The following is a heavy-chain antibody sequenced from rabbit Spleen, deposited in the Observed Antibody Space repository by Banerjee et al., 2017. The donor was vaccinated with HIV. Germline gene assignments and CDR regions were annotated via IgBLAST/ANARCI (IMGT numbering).Heavy chain of an antibody. CDR3: ARDTGTSFSTYGMDL. D-gene: IGHD8-1*01. V-gene: IGHV1S40*01. CDR1: GLSFSSTYY. Sequence: QSLEESGGGLVQPEGSLTLPCTASGLSFSSTYYMCWVRQAPGKGLEWIGCIATGSSGFTYYASWAKGRFTCSKASSTTVTLQMTSLTAADTATYFCARDTGTSFSTYGMDLWGPGTLVTVS. J-gene: IGHJ6*01. CDR2: IATGSSGFT.